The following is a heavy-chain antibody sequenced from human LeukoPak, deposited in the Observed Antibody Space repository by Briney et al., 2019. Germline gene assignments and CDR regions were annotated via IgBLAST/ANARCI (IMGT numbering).Heavy chain of an antibody. D-gene: IGHD6-13*01. J-gene: IGHJ4*02. CDR1: GGSISSYY. Sequence: PSETLSLTCTVSGGSISSYYWSWIRQPPGKGLEWIGYIYYSGSTNYNPSLKSRATISVDTSKNQFSLKLSSVTAADTAVYYCARNLGGSSWVFDYWGREPWSPSPQ. CDR3: ARNLGGSSWVFDY. CDR2: IYYSGST. V-gene: IGHV4-59*01.